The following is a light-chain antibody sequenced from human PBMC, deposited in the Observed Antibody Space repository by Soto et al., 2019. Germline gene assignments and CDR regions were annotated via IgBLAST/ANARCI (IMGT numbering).Light chain of an antibody. Sequence: QSVLTQAASVSGSPGQSITISCTGTSSDVGSYNLVSWYQQHPGKAPKLMIYEDSKRPSGVSDRFSGSKSGNTASLTISGLQAEDEADYYCCSYAGSSTLYVFGTGTKVTVL. CDR3: CSYAGSSTLYV. J-gene: IGLJ1*01. CDR1: SSDVGSYNL. CDR2: EDS. V-gene: IGLV2-23*01.